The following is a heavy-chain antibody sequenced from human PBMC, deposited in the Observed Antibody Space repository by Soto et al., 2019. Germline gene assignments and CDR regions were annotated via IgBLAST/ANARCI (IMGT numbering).Heavy chain of an antibody. J-gene: IGHJ6*02. CDR2: IIPIFGTA. Sequence: SVKVSCKASGGTFSSYAISWVRQAPGQGLEWMGGIIPIFGTANYAQKFQGRVTITADESTSTAYMELSSLRSEDTAVYYCARGNPGIFGVVTSYGMDVWGQGTTVTVSS. CDR3: ARGNPGIFGVVTSYGMDV. D-gene: IGHD3-3*02. V-gene: IGHV1-69*13. CDR1: GGTFSSYA.